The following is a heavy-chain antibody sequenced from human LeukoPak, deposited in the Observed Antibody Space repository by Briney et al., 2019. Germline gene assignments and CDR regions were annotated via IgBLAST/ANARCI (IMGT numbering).Heavy chain of an antibody. CDR1: GGSISSSSYY. D-gene: IGHD5-18*01. CDR2: INHSGST. J-gene: IGHJ5*02. Sequence: SETLSLTCTVSGGSISSSSYYWGWIRQPPGKGLEWIGEINHSGSTNYNPSLKSRVTISVDTSKNQFSLKLSSVTAADTAVYYCARGDWEYSYGFSAWGQGTLVTVSS. V-gene: IGHV4-39*07. CDR3: ARGDWEYSYGFSA.